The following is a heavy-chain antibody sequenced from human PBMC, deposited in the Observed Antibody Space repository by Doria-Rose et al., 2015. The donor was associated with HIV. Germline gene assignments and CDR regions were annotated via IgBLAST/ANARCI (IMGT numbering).Heavy chain of an antibody. V-gene: IGHV2-26*01. CDR3: ARIKSSRWYHKYYFDF. J-gene: IGHJ4*02. CDR2: IFSDDER. CDR1: GVSLSSPGMG. D-gene: IGHD6-13*01. Sequence: QITLKESGPVLVKPTETLTLTCTVSGVSLSSPGMGVSWIRRPPGKALEWLANIFSDDERSYKTSLKSRLTISRGTSKSKVVLTMTDMDPVDTATYYCARIKSSRWYHKYYFDFWGQGTLVIVSA.